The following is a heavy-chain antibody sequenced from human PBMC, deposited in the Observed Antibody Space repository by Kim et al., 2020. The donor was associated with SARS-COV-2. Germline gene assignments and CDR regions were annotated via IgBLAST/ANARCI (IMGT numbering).Heavy chain of an antibody. CDR2: INEDGTEK. Sequence: GGSLRLSCAVTGFAFSRYWMSWVRQTPEKGLEWVASINEDGTEKTYVDSLEGRFTISRDNVRNSLYLQIRNLRVEDTALYYCARAPRGYDSSPFYWGQGT. CDR3: ARAPRGYDSSPFY. D-gene: IGHD5-12*01. CDR1: GFAFSRYW. V-gene: IGHV3-7*01. J-gene: IGHJ4*02.